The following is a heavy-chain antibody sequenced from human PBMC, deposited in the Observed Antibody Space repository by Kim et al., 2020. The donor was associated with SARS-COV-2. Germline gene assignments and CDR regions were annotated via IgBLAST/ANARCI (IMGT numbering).Heavy chain of an antibody. D-gene: IGHD1-26*01. Sequence: GGSLRLFCAASGFTFSSYAMHWVRQAPGKGLEWVAVISYDGSNKYYADSVKGRFTISRDNSKNTLYLQMNSLRAEDTAVYFCARERWSTYYFDYWGQGTL. J-gene: IGHJ4*02. CDR2: ISYDGSNK. V-gene: IGHV3-30*04. CDR1: GFTFSSYA. CDR3: ARERWSTYYFDY.